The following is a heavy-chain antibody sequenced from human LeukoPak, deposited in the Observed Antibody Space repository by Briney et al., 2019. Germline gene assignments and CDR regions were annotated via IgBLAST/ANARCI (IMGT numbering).Heavy chain of an antibody. CDR1: GFTFSSYS. V-gene: IGHV3-21*05. CDR3: AREGSHGYYFDY. J-gene: IGHJ4*02. D-gene: IGHD6-13*01. CDR2: ISSSSSYI. Sequence: GGSLRLSCAASGFTFSSYSMNWVRQAPGKGLEWVSYISSSSSYIYYADSVKGRFTISRDNAKNSLYLQMNSLRAEDTAVYYCAREGSHGYYFDYWGQGTLVTVSS.